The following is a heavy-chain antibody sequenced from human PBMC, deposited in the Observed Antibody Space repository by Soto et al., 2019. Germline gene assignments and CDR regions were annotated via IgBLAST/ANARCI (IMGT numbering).Heavy chain of an antibody. D-gene: IGHD5-12*01. CDR3: ARGRWLQPFDY. CDR2: ISSNGGST. Sequence: PGGSLTLSCAASVFTFSSDAMHWIRQAPGKGLEYVSAISSNGGSTYYADSVKGRFTISRDNSKNTLYLQMGSLRAEDMAVYYCARGRWLQPFDYWGQGTLVTVSS. J-gene: IGHJ4*02. CDR1: VFTFSSDA. V-gene: IGHV3-64*02.